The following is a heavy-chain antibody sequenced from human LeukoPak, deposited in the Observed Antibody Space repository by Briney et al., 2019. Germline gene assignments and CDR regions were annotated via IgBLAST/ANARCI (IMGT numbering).Heavy chain of an antibody. CDR2: IYYSGST. Sequence: SETLSLTCTVSGGSISSGGYYWSWIRQHPGKGLEWIGYIYYSGSTYYNPSLKSRVTISVDTSKNQFSLKLSSVTAADTAVYYCVRADYYDSSGRSQAFDIWGQGTMVTVSS. D-gene: IGHD3-22*01. V-gene: IGHV4-31*03. CDR1: GGSISSGGYY. CDR3: VRADYYDSSGRSQAFDI. J-gene: IGHJ3*02.